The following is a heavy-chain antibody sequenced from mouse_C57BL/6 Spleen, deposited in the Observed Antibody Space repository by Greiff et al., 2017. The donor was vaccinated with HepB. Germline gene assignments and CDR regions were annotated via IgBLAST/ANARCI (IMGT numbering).Heavy chain of an antibody. Sequence: QVQLQQSGPELVKPGASVKISCKASGYAFSSSWMNWVKQRPGKGLEWIGRIYPGDGDTNYNGKFKGKATLTADKSSSTAYMQLSSLTSEDSAVYFCARRGLDGYDGFAYWGQGTLVTVSA. CDR1: GYAFSSSW. V-gene: IGHV1-82*01. CDR3: ARRGLDGYDGFAY. CDR2: IYPGDGDT. J-gene: IGHJ3*01. D-gene: IGHD2-2*01.